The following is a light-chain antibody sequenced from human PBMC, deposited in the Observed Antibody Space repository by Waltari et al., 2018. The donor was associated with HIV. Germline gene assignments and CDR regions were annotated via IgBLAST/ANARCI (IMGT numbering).Light chain of an antibody. CDR2: SSF. CDR1: QNINIY. CDR3: QQSFSVPFT. V-gene: IGKV1-39*01. J-gene: IGKJ2*01. Sequence: DIQMTQSPSSVSASVGDRVTITCRASQNINIYLNWYQQKPGRAPKLLLYSSFTLQSGVPSRFTGRGSGTDFTLTISSLQPEDFATYYCQQSFSVPFTFGQGTKLDI.